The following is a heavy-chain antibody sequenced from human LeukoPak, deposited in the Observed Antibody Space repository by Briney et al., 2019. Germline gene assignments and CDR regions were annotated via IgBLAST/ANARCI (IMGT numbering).Heavy chain of an antibody. V-gene: IGHV3-21*06. CDR3: AREGYMIGGFDP. CDR2: ISSGSRSM. CDR1: GFTFSSYA. Sequence: GGSLRLSCAASGFTFSSYAMSWVRQAPGKGLEWVSSISSGSRSMDYAGSVKGRFTISRDNAKNSLYLQMKSLRAEDTAVYYCAREGYMIGGFDPWGQGTLVTVSS. D-gene: IGHD3-16*01. J-gene: IGHJ5*02.